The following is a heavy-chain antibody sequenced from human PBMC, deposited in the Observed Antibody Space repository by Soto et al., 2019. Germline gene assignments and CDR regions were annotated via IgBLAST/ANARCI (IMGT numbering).Heavy chain of an antibody. V-gene: IGHV3-23*01. CDR1: GSSFSTSA. J-gene: IGHJ4*02. CDR2: ISGSGGTT. Sequence: EVQLLESGGGLVQPGGSLRLSCAASGSSFSTSAMSWVRQTPGKGLEWVAGISGSGGTTISAGSVKGRFTISRDNSKNTMYLQMNSLRAEDTAVYYCTTVPGATYYFDNWGQGTLVLVST. CDR3: TTVPGATYYFDN.